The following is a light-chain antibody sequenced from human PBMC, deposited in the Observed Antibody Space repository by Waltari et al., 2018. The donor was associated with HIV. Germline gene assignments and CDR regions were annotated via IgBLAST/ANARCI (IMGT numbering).Light chain of an antibody. CDR3: QQYFAVPPT. V-gene: IGKV1-8*01. Sequence: IRLTQSPSSLSASIGDKITLTCQASQDVRTYLAWYRQKPGSGPNLVIYGASSLQSEIPSRFSGRGSGTIFTLTISDLQSEDFALYYCQQYFAVPPTFGEGTRVEMK. CDR1: QDVRTY. J-gene: IGKJ4*01. CDR2: GAS.